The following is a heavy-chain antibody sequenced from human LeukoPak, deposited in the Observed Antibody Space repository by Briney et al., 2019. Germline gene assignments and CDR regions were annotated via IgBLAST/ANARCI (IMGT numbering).Heavy chain of an antibody. CDR3: ARGAPTVTTIYYYYYMDV. D-gene: IGHD4-11*01. V-gene: IGHV4-39*07. Sequence: KPSETLSLTCTVSGGSISSSSYYWGWIRQPPGKGLEWIGSIYYSGSTYYNPSLKSRVTISVDTSKNQFSLKLSSVTAADTAVYYCARGAPTVTTIYYYYYMDVWGKGTTVTVSS. CDR1: GGSISSSSYY. CDR2: IYYSGST. J-gene: IGHJ6*03.